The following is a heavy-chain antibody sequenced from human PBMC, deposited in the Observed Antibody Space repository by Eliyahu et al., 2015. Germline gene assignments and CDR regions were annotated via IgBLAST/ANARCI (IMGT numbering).Heavy chain of an antibody. D-gene: IGHD6-19*01. CDR2: IRSKAYGGTT. J-gene: IGHJ4*02. CDR1: GFTFGDYA. CDR3: RGIAVAGYYFDY. V-gene: IGHV3-49*03. Sequence: EVQLVESGGGLVQPGRSLRLSCTASGFTFGDYAMSWFRQAPGKGLEWVGFIRSKAYGGTTEYAASVKGRFTISRDDSKSIAYLQMNSLKTEDTAVYYCRGIAVAGYYFDYWGQGTLVTVSS.